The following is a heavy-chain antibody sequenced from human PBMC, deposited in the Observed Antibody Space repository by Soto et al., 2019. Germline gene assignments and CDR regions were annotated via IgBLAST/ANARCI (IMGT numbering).Heavy chain of an antibody. CDR3: AGHPTDFWRGYFRRGWFDP. CDR1: GGSFSNYW. J-gene: IGHJ5*02. V-gene: IGHV5-51*01. D-gene: IGHD3-3*01. Sequence: PGESLKISCKGAGGSFSNYWIAWVRQMPGKGLEWMGIIYPGDSDTRYSPSFQGQVTISADTSINTVYLQWSSLKASDTAMYYCAGHPTDFWRGYFRRGWFDPWGQGTLVTVSS. CDR2: IYPGDSDT.